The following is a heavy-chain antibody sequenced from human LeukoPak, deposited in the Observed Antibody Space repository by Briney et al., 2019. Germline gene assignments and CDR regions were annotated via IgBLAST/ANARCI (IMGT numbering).Heavy chain of an antibody. D-gene: IGHD3-10*01. CDR1: GFTVSSNY. CDR2: IYSGGST. CDR3: ARELMVRGVKPPLGAFDI. Sequence: GGSLRLSCAASGFTVSSNYMSWVRQAPGKGLEWVSVIYSGGSTYYADSVKGRFTISRDNSKNTLYLQMNSLRAEDTAVYYCARELMVRGVKPPLGAFDIWGQGTMVTVSS. V-gene: IGHV3-53*01. J-gene: IGHJ3*02.